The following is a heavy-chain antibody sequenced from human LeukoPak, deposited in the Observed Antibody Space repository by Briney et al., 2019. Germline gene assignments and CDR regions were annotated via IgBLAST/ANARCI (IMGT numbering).Heavy chain of an antibody. V-gene: IGHV1-69*04. CDR2: IIPILGIA. CDR3: AREPYYYDSSGPFDY. J-gene: IGHJ4*02. CDR1: GGTFSSYA. D-gene: IGHD3-22*01. Sequence: GASVKVSCKASGGTFSSYAISWVRQAPGQGLEWMGRIIPILGIANYAQKFQGRATITADKSTSTAYMELSSLRSEDTAVYYCAREPYYYDSSGPFDYWGQGTLVTVSS.